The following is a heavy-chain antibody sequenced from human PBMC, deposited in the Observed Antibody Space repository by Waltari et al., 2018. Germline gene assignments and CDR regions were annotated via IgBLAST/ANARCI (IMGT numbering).Heavy chain of an antibody. Sequence: QVQLVESGGGVVQPGRSLRLSCAASGFTFSSYGMHWVRQAPGKGLEWVAVIWYDGSNKYYADSVKGRFTISRDNSKNTLYLQMNSLRAEDTAVYYCAKDGGPYGGYAYYYYGMDVWGQGTTVTVSS. V-gene: IGHV3-33*06. CDR3: AKDGGPYGGYAYYYYGMDV. CDR1: GFTFSSYG. CDR2: IWYDGSNK. J-gene: IGHJ6*02. D-gene: IGHD5-12*01.